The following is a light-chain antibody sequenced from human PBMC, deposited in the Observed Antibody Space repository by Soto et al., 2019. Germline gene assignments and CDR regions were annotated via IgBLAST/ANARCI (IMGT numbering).Light chain of an antibody. CDR3: QQRSNWPKT. CDR1: QSVSSY. CDR2: DAS. J-gene: IGKJ1*01. Sequence: EIVLTQSPATLSLSPGERATLSCRASQSVSSYLAWYQQKPGQAPRLLIYDASNRATGIPARFSGSGSRTDFTLTSSSLAPEDFAVYYLQQRSNWPKTFGQGTKVEIK. V-gene: IGKV3-11*01.